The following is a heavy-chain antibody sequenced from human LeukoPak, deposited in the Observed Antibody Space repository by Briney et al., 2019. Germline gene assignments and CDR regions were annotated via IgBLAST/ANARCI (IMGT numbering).Heavy chain of an antibody. CDR1: GGSISSYY. CDR3: ARVVRGYNFPYYYYYYMDV. CDR2: IYYSGST. Sequence: SETLSLTCTVSGGSISSYYWSWIRQPPGKGLGWIGYIYYSGSTNYNPSLKSRVTISVDTSKNQFSLKLSSVTAADTAVYYCARVVRGYNFPYYYYYYMDVWGKGTTVTISS. D-gene: IGHD5-24*01. V-gene: IGHV4-59*01. J-gene: IGHJ6*03.